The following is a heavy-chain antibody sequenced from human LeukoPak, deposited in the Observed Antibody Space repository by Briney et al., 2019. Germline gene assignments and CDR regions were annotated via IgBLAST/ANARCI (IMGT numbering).Heavy chain of an antibody. CDR2: INHSGRT. Sequence: PSETLSLTCAVYGGSFSGYYWSWIRQPPGKGLEWIGEINHSGRTNYNPSLKSRVTISVDTSKNQFSLKLSSVTAADTAVYYCARQNYGAAPLRYWGQGTLVTVSS. J-gene: IGHJ4*02. D-gene: IGHD4/OR15-4a*01. CDR1: GGSFSGYY. CDR3: ARQNYGAAPLRY. V-gene: IGHV4-34*01.